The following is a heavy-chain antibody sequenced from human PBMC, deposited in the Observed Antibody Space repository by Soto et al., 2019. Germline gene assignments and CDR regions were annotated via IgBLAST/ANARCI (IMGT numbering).Heavy chain of an antibody. CDR2: IYPGDSDT. J-gene: IGHJ6*02. CDR1: GYSIISHW. Sequence: RGFGYSIISHWSGWVSKITGKGLEWMGIIYPGDSDTRYSPSFQGQVTISADNSISTAYLQWSSLKASDTAMYYCAGGGVRGVITRTRDYYGMDVWGQGTTVTVSS. V-gene: IGHV5-51*01. CDR3: AGGGVRGVITRTRDYYGMDV. D-gene: IGHD3-10*01.